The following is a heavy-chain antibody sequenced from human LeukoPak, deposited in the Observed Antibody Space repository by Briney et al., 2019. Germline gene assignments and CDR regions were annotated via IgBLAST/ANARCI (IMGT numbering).Heavy chain of an antibody. CDR1: GLTFSSYG. CDR2: IRYDGSNK. Sequence: GGSLRLSCAASGLTFSSYGMHWVRQAPGKGLEWVAFIRYDGSNKYYADSVKGRFTISRDNSKNTLYLQMNSLRAEDTAVYYCAKDSSSWNPHFDYWGQGTLVTVSS. V-gene: IGHV3-30*02. J-gene: IGHJ4*02. CDR3: AKDSSSWNPHFDY. D-gene: IGHD6-13*01.